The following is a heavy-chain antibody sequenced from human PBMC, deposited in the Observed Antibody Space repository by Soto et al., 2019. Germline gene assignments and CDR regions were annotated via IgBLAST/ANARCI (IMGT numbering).Heavy chain of an antibody. CDR1: GYTLTNYA. Sequence: QVQLVQSAAEVKKPGASVKVSCKASGYTLTNYAISWVPQAPGQGPEWMGWINTYNGNSNYAQKFQGRVTMTTDTATNTAYMELRSLTSDDTAVYYCASDCTGGSCFCIYWGQGNLVTVSS. V-gene: IGHV1-18*01. J-gene: IGHJ4*02. CDR3: ASDCTGGSCFCIY. CDR2: INTYNGNS. D-gene: IGHD2-15*01.